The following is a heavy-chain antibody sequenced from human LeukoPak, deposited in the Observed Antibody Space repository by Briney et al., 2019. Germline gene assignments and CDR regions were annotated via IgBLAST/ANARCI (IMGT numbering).Heavy chain of an antibody. D-gene: IGHD3-10*01. CDR3: ARVLRTMVRGVWRSNWFDP. V-gene: IGHV1-8*01. CDR2: MNPNSGNT. CDR1: GYTFTSYD. J-gene: IGHJ5*02. Sequence: ASVKVSCKASGYTFTSYDINWVRQATGQGLEWMGWMNPNSGNTGYAQKFQGRVTMTRNTSISTAYMELSSLRSEDTAVYYCARVLRTMVRGVWRSNWFDPWGQGTLVTVSS.